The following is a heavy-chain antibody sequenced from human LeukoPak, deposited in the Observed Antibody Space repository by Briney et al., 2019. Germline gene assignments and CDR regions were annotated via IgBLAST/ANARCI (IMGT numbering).Heavy chain of an antibody. J-gene: IGHJ6*03. Sequence: ASVKVSCKASGYTFTGYYIHWVRQAPGQGLEWMGWINPNSGGTNYAQKFQGRVTMTRDTSISTAYMELSRLRSDDTAIYYCARSAIVDTAMVPSYYYMDVWGKGTTVTVSS. CDR1: GYTFTGYY. CDR2: INPNSGGT. CDR3: ARSAIVDTAMVPSYYYMDV. V-gene: IGHV1-2*02. D-gene: IGHD5-18*01.